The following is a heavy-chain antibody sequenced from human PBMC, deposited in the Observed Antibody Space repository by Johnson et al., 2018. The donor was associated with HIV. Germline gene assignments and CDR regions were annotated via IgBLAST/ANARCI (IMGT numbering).Heavy chain of an antibody. Sequence: EVQLVESGGGVVRLGGSLRVSCTASGFNFDDYGLSWVRQVPGKGLEWVAGVNLSGISTGYAYSVKGRFTISRDNSKNSLYLQMDNLRAEDTALYYCARVSTGFTVSGVVILPTGAFDIWGRGTMVTVSS. CDR2: VNLSGIST. CDR3: ARVSTGFTVSGVVILPTGAFDI. CDR1: GFNFDDYG. V-gene: IGHV3-20*04. J-gene: IGHJ3*02. D-gene: IGHD3-3*01.